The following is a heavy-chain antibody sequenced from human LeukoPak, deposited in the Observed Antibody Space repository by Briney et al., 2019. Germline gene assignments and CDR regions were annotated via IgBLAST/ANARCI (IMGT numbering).Heavy chain of an antibody. CDR2: INSDGSST. D-gene: IGHD3-10*01. V-gene: IGHV3-74*01. CDR3: ARDGGLWCGGDDAFDI. J-gene: IGHJ3*02. CDR1: GFTFSSYW. Sequence: GGSLRLSCAASGFTFSSYWMPWVRQAPGKGLVWVSRINSDGSSTSYADSVKGRFTISRDNAKNTLYLQMNSLRAEDTAVYYCARDGGLWCGGDDAFDIWGQGTMVTVSS.